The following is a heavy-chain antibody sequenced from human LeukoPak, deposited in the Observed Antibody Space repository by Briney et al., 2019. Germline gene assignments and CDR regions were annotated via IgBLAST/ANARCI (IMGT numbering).Heavy chain of an antibody. J-gene: IGHJ4*02. Sequence: ASVKVSCKASGYTFTGYYMHWVRQAPGQGLEWMGWINPNSGGTNYAQKFQGRVTMTRDTSISTAYMELSRLRSDDTAVYYCARDSPSSTSWHFDYWGQGTLSPSPQ. V-gene: IGHV1-2*02. CDR2: INPNSGGT. D-gene: IGHD2-2*01. CDR1: GYTFTGYY. CDR3: ARDSPSSTSWHFDY.